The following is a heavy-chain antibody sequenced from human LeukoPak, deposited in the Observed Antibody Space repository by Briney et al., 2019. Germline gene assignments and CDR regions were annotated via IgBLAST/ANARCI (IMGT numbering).Heavy chain of an antibody. J-gene: IGHJ6*02. D-gene: IGHD3-3*01. CDR1: GFTFNSYS. Sequence: GGSLRLSCAASGFTFNSYSMNWVRQAPGKGLEWVSYISSSSSTIYYADSVKGRFTISRDNAKNSLYLQMNSLRAEDTAVYYCARRPVLWSGSHYGMDVWGQGTTVTVSS. CDR3: ARRPVLWSGSHYGMDV. CDR2: ISSSSSTI. V-gene: IGHV3-48*01.